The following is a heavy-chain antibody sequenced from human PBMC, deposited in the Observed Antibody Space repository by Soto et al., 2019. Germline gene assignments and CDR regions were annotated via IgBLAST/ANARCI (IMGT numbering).Heavy chain of an antibody. D-gene: IGHD6-25*01. V-gene: IGHV4-39*01. CDR2: IYYSGST. J-gene: IGHJ4*02. Sequence: HSGRMEISSAVCRGRICIWANYVSLIRQPPGKGLEWIANIYYSGSTFYNPSLKSRVTISLDTSKNQFSLKLRSVTAADTAVYYCARHEAGWDFDSWGQRTLVTVPS. CDR1: RGRICIWANY. CDR3: ARHEAGWDFDS.